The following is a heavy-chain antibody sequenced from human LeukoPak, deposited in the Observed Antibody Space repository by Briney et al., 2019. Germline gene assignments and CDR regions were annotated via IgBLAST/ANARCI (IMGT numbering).Heavy chain of an antibody. Sequence: PGESLRISCKGSGYSFTMYWIAWVRQMPGKGLEWMGIIYPGDSDTRYSPSFQGQVTISVDKSITTAYLQWSSLKASDTAMYYCATGTGTTYYYYYYGMDVWGQGTTVTVSS. D-gene: IGHD1-7*01. V-gene: IGHV5-51*01. CDR1: GYSFTMYW. CDR2: IYPGDSDT. CDR3: ATGTGTTYYYYYYGMDV. J-gene: IGHJ6*02.